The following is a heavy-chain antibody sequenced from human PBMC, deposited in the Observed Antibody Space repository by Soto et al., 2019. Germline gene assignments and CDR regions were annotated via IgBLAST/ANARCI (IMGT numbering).Heavy chain of an antibody. CDR2: IDYSVTT. Sequence: SETLSLTCTFSGGSVSRGPYYWGWIRQPPGKGLEWIGSIDYSVTTYYNPSLKSRVTISVDTSKNQFSLKLTSVTAADTAVYYCARLDSGFGATMDVWGQGTTVT. D-gene: IGHD3-10*01. CDR1: GGSVSRGPYY. CDR3: ARLDSGFGATMDV. J-gene: IGHJ6*02. V-gene: IGHV4-39*01.